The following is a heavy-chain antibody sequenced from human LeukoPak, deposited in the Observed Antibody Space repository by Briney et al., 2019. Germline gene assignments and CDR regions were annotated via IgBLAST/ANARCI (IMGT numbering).Heavy chain of an antibody. D-gene: IGHD6-19*01. CDR3: AGTSSGWDYFDY. J-gene: IGHJ4*02. V-gene: IGHV4-61*02. CDR1: GVSVTSGGYC. CDR2: IYTSGST. Sequence: SETLSLTCTVSGVSVTSGGYCWSWIRQPAGKGLEWIGRIYTSGSTNYNPSLKCRVTVSVDTSKNQFSLKLTSVTAADTAVYYCAGTSSGWDYFDYWGQGTLVTVSS.